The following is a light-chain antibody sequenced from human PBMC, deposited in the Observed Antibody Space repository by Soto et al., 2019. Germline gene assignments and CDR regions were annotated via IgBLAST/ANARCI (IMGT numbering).Light chain of an antibody. J-gene: IGLJ2*01. CDR3: QSYDSSLSGSV. V-gene: IGLV1-40*01. CDR1: SSNIGAGYD. Sequence: QSVLTQPPSVSGAPGQRVTISCTGSSSNIGAGYDVHWYQQLPGTAPKLLIYGNSNRPSGVPDRFSGSKSGTSASLAITGLQAEEEADYYCQSYDSSLSGSVFGGVTKLTVL. CDR2: GNS.